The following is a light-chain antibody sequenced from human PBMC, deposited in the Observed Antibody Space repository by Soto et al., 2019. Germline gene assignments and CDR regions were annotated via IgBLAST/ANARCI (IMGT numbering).Light chain of an antibody. Sequence: IAFPQSPCTLSLSAEEGAILSVSASQVNSSTYLAWFQQKPHQAPMILIYAVYSRATDIPDRGSGSGYVTDITLSICRLETEEIAVYYSQQYGSSPQTCGQGTK. CDR1: QVNSSTY. CDR3: QQYGSSPQT. V-gene: IGKV3-20*01. CDR2: AVY. J-gene: IGKJ1*01.